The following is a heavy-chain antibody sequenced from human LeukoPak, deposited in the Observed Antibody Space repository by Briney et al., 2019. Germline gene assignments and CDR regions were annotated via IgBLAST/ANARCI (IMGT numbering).Heavy chain of an antibody. Sequence: ASVKVSYKASGGTFISYAISWVRQAPGQGLEWMGGIIPIFGTANYAQKFQGRVTITRDTSASIAYMKLSSLRSEDTAVYYCARDRGVTMVRGVIDSFDYWGQGTLVTVSS. D-gene: IGHD3-10*01. CDR1: GGTFISYA. CDR2: IIPIFGTA. CDR3: ARDRGVTMVRGVIDSFDY. V-gene: IGHV1-69*05. J-gene: IGHJ4*02.